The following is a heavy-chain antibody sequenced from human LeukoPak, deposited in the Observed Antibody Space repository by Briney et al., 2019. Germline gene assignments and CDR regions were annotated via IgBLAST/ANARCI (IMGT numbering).Heavy chain of an antibody. CDR2: INHSGST. V-gene: IGHV4-34*01. D-gene: IGHD2-2*01. Sequence: PSETLSLTCAVYRGSFSGYYWSWICQPPGKGLEWIGEINHSGSTNYNPSLKSRVTISVDTSKNQFSLKLNSVTAADTAVYYCARGLSRTPPGGYWGQGTLVTVSS. CDR3: ARGLSRTPPGGY. J-gene: IGHJ4*02. CDR1: RGSFSGYY.